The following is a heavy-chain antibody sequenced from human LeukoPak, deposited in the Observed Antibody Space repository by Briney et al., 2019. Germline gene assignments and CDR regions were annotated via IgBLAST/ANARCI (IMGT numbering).Heavy chain of an antibody. CDR2: LSYDGSNK. V-gene: IGHV3-30*04. CDR1: GFTFSNYA. D-gene: IGHD4-17*01. Sequence: PGGSPRLSCAASGFTFSNYAMHWVRQAPGKGLEWVAVLSYDGSNKNYADSVRGRFTISRDNSKNTLFLQMNSLRGEDTAVYYCARDDYGDYGLGFDYWGQRTLATVSS. J-gene: IGHJ4*01. CDR3: ARDDYGDYGLGFDY.